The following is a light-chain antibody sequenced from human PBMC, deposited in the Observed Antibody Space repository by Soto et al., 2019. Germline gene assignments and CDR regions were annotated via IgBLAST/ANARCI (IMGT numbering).Light chain of an antibody. CDR2: GAS. J-gene: IGKJ1*01. CDR1: QSVSSSS. V-gene: IGKV3-20*01. CDR3: QSFGTSPSWT. Sequence: EIVLPQSPRTLSLSPGERATLSCRASQSVSSSSLAWYQQKPGQAPRLVIFGASSRATGIPDRFSGGGSGTEFTLTINRLEPEDFAVYYCQSFGTSPSWTFGQGTKVDIK.